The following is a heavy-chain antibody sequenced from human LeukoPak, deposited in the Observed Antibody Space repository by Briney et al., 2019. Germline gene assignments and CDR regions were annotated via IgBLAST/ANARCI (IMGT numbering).Heavy chain of an antibody. CDR1: GFTFSSYS. CDR3: ARVPNYSWFGDW. V-gene: IGHV3-21*01. Sequence: KTGGSLRLSCAASGFTFSSYSMNWVRQAPGKGLEWVSSISSSSSYIYYADSVKGRFTISIDNAKNSLYLQMNSLRAEDTAVYYCARVPNYSWFGDWWGQGTLVTVSS. CDR2: ISSSSSYI. D-gene: IGHD3-10*01. J-gene: IGHJ4*02.